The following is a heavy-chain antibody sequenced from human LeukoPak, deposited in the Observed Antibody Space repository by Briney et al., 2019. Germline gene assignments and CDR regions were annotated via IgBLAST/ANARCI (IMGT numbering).Heavy chain of an antibody. D-gene: IGHD6-19*01. V-gene: IGHV3-21*01. CDR3: ARVWQWLVLDY. J-gene: IGHJ4*02. CDR2: ISGSSSYI. Sequence: GGSLRLSCAASGFTVSSNYMNWVRQAPGKGLEWVSSISGSSSYIYYADSVKGRFTISRDSAKNSLYLQMNSLRAEDTAVYYCARVWQWLVLDYWGQGTLVTVSS. CDR1: GFTVSSNY.